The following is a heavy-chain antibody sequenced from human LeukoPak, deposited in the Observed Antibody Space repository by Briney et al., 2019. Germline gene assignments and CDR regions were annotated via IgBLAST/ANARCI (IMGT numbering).Heavy chain of an antibody. Sequence: GGSLRLSCAASGFTFSSYSMNWVRQAPGKGLEWVSSISSSSSYIYYADSVKGRFTISRDNAKNSLYLQMNSLRAEDTAVYYCAKDGPHIVVVTAHPNYYMDVWGKGTTVTVSS. V-gene: IGHV3-21*01. CDR2: ISSSSSYI. J-gene: IGHJ6*03. CDR1: GFTFSSYS. D-gene: IGHD2-21*02. CDR3: AKDGPHIVVVTAHPNYYMDV.